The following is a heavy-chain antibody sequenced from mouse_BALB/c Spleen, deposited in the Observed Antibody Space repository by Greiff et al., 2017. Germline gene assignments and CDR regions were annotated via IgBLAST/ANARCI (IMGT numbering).Heavy chain of an antibody. CDR3: ARSGEGGYFDY. CDR2: ISTYYGNT. Sequence: VKLQQSGPELVRPGVSVKISCKGSGYTFTDYAMHWVKQSHAKSLEWIGVISTYYGNTNYNQKFKGKATMTVDKSSSTAYMELARLTSEDSAIYYCARSGEGGYFDYWGQGTTLTVSS. J-gene: IGHJ2*01. V-gene: IGHV1-67*01. CDR1: GYTFTDYA.